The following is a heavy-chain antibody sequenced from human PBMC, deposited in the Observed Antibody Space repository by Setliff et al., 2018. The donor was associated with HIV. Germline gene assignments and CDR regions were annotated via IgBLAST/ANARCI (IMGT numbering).Heavy chain of an antibody. CDR1: GGSFSGYH. Sequence: PSETLSLTCAVYGGSFSGYHWNWIRQPPGKGLEWIGEINHSGRTNYNPSLKSRVTISVDTSKNQFSLKLRSVTAADTAMYYCARVSTTYWYSIPTFYYYYMDVWGKGTKVTVSS. J-gene: IGHJ6*03. D-gene: IGHD2-15*01. CDR2: INHSGRT. CDR3: ARVSTTYWYSIPTFYYYYMDV. V-gene: IGHV4-34*01.